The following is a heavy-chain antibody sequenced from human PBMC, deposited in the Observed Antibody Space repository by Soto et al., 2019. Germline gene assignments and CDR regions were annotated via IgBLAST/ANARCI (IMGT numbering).Heavy chain of an antibody. Sequence: GGSLRLSCEASGFTFSTYWMSWIRQAPGKGLEWVGNIKPDGSQSYIVDSVQGRFTTSRDNARNSVYLQMNSLRAEDTAVYYCVRDGNSGWHFDSWGQGALATVSS. CDR1: GFTFSTYW. D-gene: IGHD6-19*01. CDR2: IKPDGSQS. V-gene: IGHV3-7*01. CDR3: VRDGNSGWHFDS. J-gene: IGHJ4*02.